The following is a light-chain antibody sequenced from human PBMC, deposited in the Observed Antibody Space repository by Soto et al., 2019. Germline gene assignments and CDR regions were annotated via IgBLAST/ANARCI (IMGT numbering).Light chain of an antibody. Sequence: DIPLTQSPSSISASVGDRVTITCRASQGLSSWLAWYQQRPGKAPKLLIYAASNLQSGVPSRFSGSGSGTEFTLTIGSLQPEDFATYYCQQAYSFPVTFGQGTRLEMK. CDR1: QGLSSW. CDR2: AAS. J-gene: IGKJ5*01. V-gene: IGKV1D-12*01. CDR3: QQAYSFPVT.